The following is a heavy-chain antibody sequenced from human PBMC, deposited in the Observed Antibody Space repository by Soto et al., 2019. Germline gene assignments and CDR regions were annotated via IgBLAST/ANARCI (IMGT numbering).Heavy chain of an antibody. D-gene: IGHD2-21*02. V-gene: IGHV4-59*11. CDR1: SGSIIWPY. Sequence: PSETPSLTCTIFSGSIIWPYCRWTGKPPGKGLEWIGYMYNTGSTVYNPSFKSRVTISVDTSKNQFSLKLNSVTAADTAVYYCARDLWGYCGTDCYPLDVWGQGTTVT. J-gene: IGHJ6*02. CDR2: MYNTGST. CDR3: ARDLWGYCGTDCYPLDV.